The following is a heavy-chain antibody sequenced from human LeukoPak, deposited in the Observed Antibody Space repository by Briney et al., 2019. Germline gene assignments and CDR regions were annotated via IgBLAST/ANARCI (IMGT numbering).Heavy chain of an antibody. Sequence: SETLSLTCTVSGGSISPYYWSWIRQPPGKGLEWIGYIYYSGTTNYNPSLKSRVTISLDTSKNQFSLKLSSVTAADTAVYYCAREISAAAGPSYYYYYMDVWGKGTTVTVSS. D-gene: IGHD6-13*01. CDR1: GGSISPYY. CDR2: IYYSGTT. V-gene: IGHV4-59*01. CDR3: AREISAAAGPSYYYYYMDV. J-gene: IGHJ6*03.